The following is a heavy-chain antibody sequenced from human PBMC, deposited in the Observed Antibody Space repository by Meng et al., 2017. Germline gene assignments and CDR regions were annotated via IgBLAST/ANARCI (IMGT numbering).Heavy chain of an antibody. D-gene: IGHD5-24*01. V-gene: IGHV2-5*01. CDR3: ARAAEVATIDFADY. Sequence: QITFKESGPPLVKPTQTLTLTCTFSGFSLSTSGVGVGWIRQPPGKALEWLALIYWNDDKRYSPSLKSRLTITKDTSKNQVVLTMTSMDPVDTAVYYCARAAEVATIDFADYWGQGTLVTVSS. J-gene: IGHJ4*02. CDR1: GFSLSTSGVG. CDR2: IYWNDDK.